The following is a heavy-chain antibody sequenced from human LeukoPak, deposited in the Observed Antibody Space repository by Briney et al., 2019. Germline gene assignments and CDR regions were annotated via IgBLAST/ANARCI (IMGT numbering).Heavy chain of an antibody. Sequence: GGSLRLSCAASGFTVNSNYMGWVRQAPGKGLEWVSVIYSGGSTYCADSVKSRFTISRDNAKNPLYLQMNSLRAEDTAVYYCARWDYYDSSGYYDGDWFDPWGQGTLVTVSS. V-gene: IGHV3-66*01. CDR2: IYSGGST. D-gene: IGHD3-22*01. CDR3: ARWDYYDSSGYYDGDWFDP. CDR1: GFTVNSNY. J-gene: IGHJ5*02.